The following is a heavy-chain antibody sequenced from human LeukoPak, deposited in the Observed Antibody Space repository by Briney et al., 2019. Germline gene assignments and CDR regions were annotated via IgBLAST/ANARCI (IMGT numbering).Heavy chain of an antibody. V-gene: IGHV5-51*01. Sequence: PGESLKISFKGSGYSFTSYWIGWVRPMPGEGVEWMGIIYPGDSDTRYSPSFQGQVTISADKSISTAYLQWSSLKASDTAMYYCARRLPTSDYYGMDVWGQGTTVTVSS. D-gene: IGHD2-15*01. CDR2: IYPGDSDT. CDR3: ARRLPTSDYYGMDV. J-gene: IGHJ6*02. CDR1: GYSFTSYW.